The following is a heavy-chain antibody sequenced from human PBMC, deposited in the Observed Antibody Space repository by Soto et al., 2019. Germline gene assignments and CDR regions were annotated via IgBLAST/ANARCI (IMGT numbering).Heavy chain of an antibody. J-gene: IGHJ4*02. D-gene: IGHD6-19*01. Sequence: QAQLQQWGAGLLRPSETLSLTCAVYGGSFSGDYWSWIRQPPGRGLEWIGEINHSGSTKYNPSLKSRVTISVDTSKNQFSLKLSSVTAADTAVYYCARVRNFDSSGWRHFYYFDSWGQGTLVTVSS. V-gene: IGHV4-34*01. CDR1: GGSFSGDY. CDR2: INHSGST. CDR3: ARVRNFDSSGWRHFYYFDS.